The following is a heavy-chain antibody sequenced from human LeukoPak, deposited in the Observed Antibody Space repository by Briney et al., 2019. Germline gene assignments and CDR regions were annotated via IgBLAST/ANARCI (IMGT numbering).Heavy chain of an antibody. Sequence: GGSLRLSCAASGFTFSSYGMHWVRQAPGKGLEWVAVISYDGSNKYYADSVKGRFTISRDNSKNTLYLQMNSLRAVDTAVYYCAKDRGDGYNYFDYWGQGTLVTVSS. CDR3: AKDRGDGYNYFDY. CDR1: GFTFSSYG. V-gene: IGHV3-30*18. CDR2: ISYDGSNK. J-gene: IGHJ4*02. D-gene: IGHD5-24*01.